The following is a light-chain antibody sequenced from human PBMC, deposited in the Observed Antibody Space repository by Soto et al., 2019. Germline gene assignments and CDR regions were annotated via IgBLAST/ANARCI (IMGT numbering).Light chain of an antibody. J-gene: IGLJ1*01. CDR3: SSYTSSRAYV. V-gene: IGLV1-47*01. CDR2: RNN. CDR1: SSNIGSNY. Sequence: QSVLTQPPSASGTPGQRVNISCSGSSSNIGSNYVYWYRQFPGTAPKLLIQRNNQRPSGVPARFSGSKSGTSASLAISGLRSEDEADYYCSSYTSSRAYVFGIGTKLTVL.